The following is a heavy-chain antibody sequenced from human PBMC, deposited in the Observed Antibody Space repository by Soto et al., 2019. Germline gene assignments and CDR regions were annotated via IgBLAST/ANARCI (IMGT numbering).Heavy chain of an antibody. J-gene: IGHJ4*02. CDR1: GGTFSSYA. CDR2: IIPIFGTA. V-gene: IGHV1-69*01. Sequence: QVQLVQSGAEVKKPGSSVKVSCEASGGTFSSYAISWVRQAPGQGLEWMGGIIPIFGTANYAQKFQGRVTITADESTSTAYIALSSLRSEDTAVYYCAREGATTVFGAGGTCFDYCGQGTLVTVA. CDR3: AREGATTVFGAGGTCFDY. D-gene: IGHD1-26*01.